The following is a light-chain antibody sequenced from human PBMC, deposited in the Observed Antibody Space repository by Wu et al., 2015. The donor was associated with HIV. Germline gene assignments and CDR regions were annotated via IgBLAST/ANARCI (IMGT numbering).Light chain of an antibody. Sequence: EIVLTQSPDTLSLSPGESATLSCRASQRVTSNYLAWYQQKFGQAPRLLIYGSSIRATGIPDRFSGSGSGTDFSLTISRLEPEDFAVYYRQQYGSSSYTFGQGTKLEIK. CDR2: GSS. V-gene: IGKV3-20*01. CDR1: QRVTSNY. CDR3: QQYGSSSYT. J-gene: IGKJ2*01.